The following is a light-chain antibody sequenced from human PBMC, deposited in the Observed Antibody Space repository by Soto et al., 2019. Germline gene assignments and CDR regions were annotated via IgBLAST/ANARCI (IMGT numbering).Light chain of an antibody. V-gene: IGLV1-44*01. CDR1: SSNIGSNT. CDR3: AAWDDSLNGYV. J-gene: IGLJ1*01. Sequence: QSVLTQPPSASGTPGQRVTISCSGSSSNIGSNTVNWYQQLPGTAPKLLIYSNNARPTGVPDRFSDSKSGTSASLAISGLQSEDEADYYCAAWDDSLNGYVFGTGTKVTVL. CDR2: SNN.